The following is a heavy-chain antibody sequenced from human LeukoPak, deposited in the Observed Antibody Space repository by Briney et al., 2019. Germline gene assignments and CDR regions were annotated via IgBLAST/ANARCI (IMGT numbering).Heavy chain of an antibody. CDR3: AKSLERWPDAFDI. J-gene: IGHJ3*02. Sequence: HSGGSLRLSCAASGFTFSSFAMNWVRQAPGKGLEWVSAIDGPGTTAFYADSVKGRFTVSRGNSENTLYLQMNSLRADDTAVYYCAKSLERWPDAFDIWGQGTMVTVSS. CDR2: IDGPGTTA. D-gene: IGHD3-3*01. V-gene: IGHV3-23*01. CDR1: GFTFSSFA.